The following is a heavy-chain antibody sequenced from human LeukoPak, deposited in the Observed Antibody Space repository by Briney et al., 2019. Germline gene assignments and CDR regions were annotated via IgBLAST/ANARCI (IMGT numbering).Heavy chain of an antibody. J-gene: IGHJ2*01. CDR2: IYNSGST. Sequence: SETLSLTCTVSGDSISSYYWSWIRQPPGKGLEWIGNIYNSGSTDYNPFLKSRVTISLNTSKNQISLKLSSVTAADTAVYYCARDKGPYWYFDLWGRGTLVTVSS. CDR1: GDSISSYY. CDR3: ARDKGPYWYFDL. V-gene: IGHV4-59*01.